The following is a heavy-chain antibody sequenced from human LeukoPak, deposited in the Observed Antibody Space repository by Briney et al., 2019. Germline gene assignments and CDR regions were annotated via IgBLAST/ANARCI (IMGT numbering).Heavy chain of an antibody. D-gene: IGHD5-18*01. CDR1: GFTFSGYP. Sequence: GGSLRLSCAASGFTFSGYPIHWVRQAPGKGLEWVAVISYDGSNKYYADSVKGRFTISRDNSKNTLYLQMNSLRAEDTAVYYCARSRGYRYGYFYYGMDVWGQGTTVTVSS. J-gene: IGHJ6*02. V-gene: IGHV3-30-3*01. CDR3: ARSRGYRYGYFYYGMDV. CDR2: ISYDGSNK.